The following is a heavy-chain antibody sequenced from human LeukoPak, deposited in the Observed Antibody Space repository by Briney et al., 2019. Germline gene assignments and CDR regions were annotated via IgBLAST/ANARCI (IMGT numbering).Heavy chain of an antibody. J-gene: IGHJ4*02. Sequence: PGGSLRLSCAASGLTFTRYWMSWVRQAPGKGVEWVANIKQDGSEIDYVDSAKGRITISRDNAKNSLYLQVNSLRAEDTAVYYCARIGYSSSSFDYWGQGTLVTVSS. V-gene: IGHV3-7*01. CDR2: IKQDGSEI. CDR1: GLTFTRYW. CDR3: ARIGYSSSSFDY. D-gene: IGHD6-6*01.